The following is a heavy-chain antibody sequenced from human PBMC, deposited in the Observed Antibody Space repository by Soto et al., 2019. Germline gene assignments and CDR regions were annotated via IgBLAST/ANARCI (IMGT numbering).Heavy chain of an antibody. J-gene: IGHJ4*02. Sequence: GGSLRLSCAASGFTYSNYAMIRVRQAPGKGLEWVCYILTTGALTYYAGSVKGRFTISRDNCKNSLHMQMNCLREEDTPLYYCVREPWGGNDLPRSFNYWDRGTLVAASS. CDR3: VREPWGGNDLPRSFNY. V-gene: IGHV3-48*03. CDR1: GFTYSNYA. CDR2: ILTTGALT. D-gene: IGHD5-12*01.